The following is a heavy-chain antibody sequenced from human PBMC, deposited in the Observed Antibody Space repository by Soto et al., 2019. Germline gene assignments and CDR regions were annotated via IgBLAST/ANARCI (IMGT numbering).Heavy chain of an antibody. CDR3: ARETREMAHFDY. CDR1: GYTFTGYY. J-gene: IGHJ4*02. V-gene: IGHV1-69*13. Sequence: ASVKVSCKASGYTFTGYYMHWVRQAPGQGLEWMGGIIPIFGAANYAQKFQGRVTITADESTSTAYMELSSLRSEDTAVYYCARETREMAHFDYWGQGTLVTVSS. CDR2: IIPIFGAA. D-gene: IGHD5-12*01.